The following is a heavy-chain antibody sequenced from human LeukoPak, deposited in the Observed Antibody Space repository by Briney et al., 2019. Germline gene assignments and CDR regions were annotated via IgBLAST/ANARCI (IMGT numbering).Heavy chain of an antibody. CDR2: INEDGSEK. D-gene: IGHD3-10*01. V-gene: IGHV3-7*01. Sequence: SGGSLRLSCAASGFTFSSYWMSWVRQAAGKGLEWVANINEDGSEKYYVDSVKGRFTISRDNARNSLYLQMNSLRAEDTAVYYCAGDVVIGLGELFNYYYYMDVWGKGTTVTVS. CDR3: AGDVVIGLGELFNYYYYMDV. J-gene: IGHJ6*03. CDR1: GFTFSSYW.